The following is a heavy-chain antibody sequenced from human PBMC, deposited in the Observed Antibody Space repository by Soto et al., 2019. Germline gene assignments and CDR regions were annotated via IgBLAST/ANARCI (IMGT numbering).Heavy chain of an antibody. J-gene: IGHJ4*02. CDR3: AKDADTAMVSSGEFDY. CDR2: ISWDGGST. D-gene: IGHD5-18*01. V-gene: IGHV3-43*01. CDR1: GFTFDDYT. Sequence: GGSLRLSCAASGFTFDDYTMHWVRQAPGKGLEWVSLISWDGGSTYYADSVKGRFTISRDNSKNSLYLQMNSLRTEDTALYYCAKDADTAMVSSGEFDYWGQGTLVTVSS.